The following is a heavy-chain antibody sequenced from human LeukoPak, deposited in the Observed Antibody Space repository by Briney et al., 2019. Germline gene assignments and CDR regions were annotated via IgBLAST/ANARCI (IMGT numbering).Heavy chain of an antibody. D-gene: IGHD5-24*01. CDR3: ARYHERYYYYYMDV. Sequence: SETLSLTCTVSGGSISSYYWSWIRQPPGKGLEWIGYIYTSGSTNYNPSLKSRVTISVDTSKNQFSLKLSSVTAADTAVYYCARYHERYYYYYMDVWGKGTTVTVSS. CDR1: GGSISSYY. CDR2: IYTSGST. V-gene: IGHV4-4*09. J-gene: IGHJ6*03.